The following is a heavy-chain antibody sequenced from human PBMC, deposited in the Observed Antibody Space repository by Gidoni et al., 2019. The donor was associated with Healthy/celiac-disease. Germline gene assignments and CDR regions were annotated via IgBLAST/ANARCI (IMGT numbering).Heavy chain of an antibody. D-gene: IGHD2-15*01. CDR2: IWYDGSNK. CDR1: GFTVSSYA. CDR3: AREGVVVAATPFRRVGMDV. V-gene: IGHV3-33*01. Sequence: QVQLVESGGGVVQPGRSLRLSCAASGFTVSSYAMPWVRQAPGKGLEWVAVIWYDGSNKYYADSGKGRFTISRDNSKNTLYLQMNSLRAEDTAVYYCAREGVVVAATPFRRVGMDVWGQGTTVTVSS. J-gene: IGHJ6*02.